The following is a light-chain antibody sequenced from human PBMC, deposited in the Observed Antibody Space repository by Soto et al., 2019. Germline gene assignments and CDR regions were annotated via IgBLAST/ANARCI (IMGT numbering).Light chain of an antibody. J-gene: IGLJ2*01. CDR2: RNN. Sequence: QSVLTQPPSASGTPGQRVTISCYGRSSNIGSHYVYWYQQLPGTAPKLLIYRNNQRPSGVPDRFSGSKSGTSASLAISGLRSEDEADYYCAAWDDSLSGVVFGGGTKLTVL. CDR1: SSNIGSHY. CDR3: AAWDDSLSGVV. V-gene: IGLV1-47*01.